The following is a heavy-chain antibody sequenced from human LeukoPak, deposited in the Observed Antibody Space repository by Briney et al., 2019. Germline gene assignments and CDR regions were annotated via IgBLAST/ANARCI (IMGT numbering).Heavy chain of an antibody. V-gene: IGHV4-59*08. J-gene: IGHJ4*02. Sequence: SETLSLTCTVSGDSLSSYSWSWIRQPPGKGLEWIGSIYYRGNTNNNPSLKSRVTISVDTSKNQFSLRLTSVTAADTAMYYCARQTGSGLFTLPGGQGTLVTVSS. CDR1: GDSLSSYS. CDR2: IYYRGNT. D-gene: IGHD3/OR15-3a*01. CDR3: ARQTGSGLFTLP.